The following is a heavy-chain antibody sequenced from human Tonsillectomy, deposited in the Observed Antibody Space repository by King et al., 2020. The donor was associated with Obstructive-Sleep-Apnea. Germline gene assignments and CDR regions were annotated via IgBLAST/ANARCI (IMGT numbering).Heavy chain of an antibody. CDR2: SKSDGSST. D-gene: IGHD1-26*01. J-gene: IGHJ4*02. CDR3: ARDRGGAGPTTTDY. Sequence: VQLVESGGGLVQPGGSLRLSCAASGFTFRNSWMNWVRQAPGKGLVWVLRSKSDGSSTIDAAFVKGRVTISRDNAKKTLYLQMNSMRAEDTAVYYCARDRGGAGPTTTDYWGQGTLVTVSS. CDR1: GFTFRNSW. V-gene: IGHV3-74*01.